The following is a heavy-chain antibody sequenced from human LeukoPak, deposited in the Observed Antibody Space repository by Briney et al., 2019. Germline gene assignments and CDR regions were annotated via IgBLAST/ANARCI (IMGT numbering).Heavy chain of an antibody. V-gene: IGHV4-39*07. CDR2: MFHSGIT. Sequence: PSETLSLTCTVSGDSIFNSLYYWGWIRQSPERGLEWIGSMFHSGITYYNPSLKSRVTISVDTSKNQFSLKLSSVTAADTAVYFCARGPYSYDSSGAFDIWGQGTMVTVSS. D-gene: IGHD3-22*01. CDR1: GDSIFNSLYY. CDR3: ARGPYSYDSSGAFDI. J-gene: IGHJ3*02.